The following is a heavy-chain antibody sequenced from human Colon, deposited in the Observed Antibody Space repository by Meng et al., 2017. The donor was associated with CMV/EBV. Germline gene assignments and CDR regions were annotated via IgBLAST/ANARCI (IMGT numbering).Heavy chain of an antibody. CDR1: GYTFTDNY. CDR3: ARGKNYYDSSGYRKGLDY. Sequence: QVQAVRAGAEVKKPGASVKVSCKASGYTFTDNYMHWVRQAPGQGLEWMGWINPNSGGTNYAQKFQGRVTMTRDTSISTAYMELSRLRSDDTAVYYCARGKNYYDSSGYRKGLDYWGQGTLVTVSS. D-gene: IGHD3-22*01. CDR2: INPNSGGT. J-gene: IGHJ4*02. V-gene: IGHV1-2*02.